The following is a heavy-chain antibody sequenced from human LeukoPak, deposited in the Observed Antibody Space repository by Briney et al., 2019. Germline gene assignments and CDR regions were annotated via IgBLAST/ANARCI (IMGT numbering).Heavy chain of an antibody. CDR1: GYTFTGYY. J-gene: IGHJ4*02. CDR3: ARGENLEWLLSIDY. Sequence: ASVKVSCKASGYTFTGYYMHWVRQAPGQGLEWMGRINPNSGGTNYAQKFQGRVTMTRDTSISTAYMELSRLRSDDTAVYYCARGENLEWLLSIDYWGQGTLVTVPS. D-gene: IGHD3-3*01. V-gene: IGHV1-2*06. CDR2: INPNSGGT.